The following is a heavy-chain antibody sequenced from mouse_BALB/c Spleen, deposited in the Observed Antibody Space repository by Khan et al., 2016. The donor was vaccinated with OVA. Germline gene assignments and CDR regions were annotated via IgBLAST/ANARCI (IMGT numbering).Heavy chain of an antibody. CDR3: AKFNPDYYSMDY. CDR1: GFSLTSYG. V-gene: IGHV2-3*01. CDR2: IWGDGST. J-gene: IGHJ4*01. Sequence: QIQLVQSGPGLVAPSQSLSITCTVSGFSLTSYGVSWVRQPPGKGLEWLGVIWGDGSTNYHSTLISRLIISKDNSKSQAFLKLNSLQTDDTATYYCAKFNPDYYSMDYWGQGTSVTVSA.